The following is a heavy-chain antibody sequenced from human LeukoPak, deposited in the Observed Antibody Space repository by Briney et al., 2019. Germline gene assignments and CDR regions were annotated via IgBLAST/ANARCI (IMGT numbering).Heavy chain of an antibody. J-gene: IGHJ4*02. CDR3: AKLXGXXCXXXXDY. V-gene: IGHV3-23*05. CDR2: INSIGSST. D-gene: IGHD2-15*01. Sequence: PGGSLRLSCAASGFTFSSYAMTWVRQAPGKGLEWVSGINSIGSSTYYADSVKGRFTISRDDSKNTVNLQMNSLRADDTAVYYCAKLXGXXCXXXXDYWGQXTXVTVSS. CDR1: GFTFSSYA.